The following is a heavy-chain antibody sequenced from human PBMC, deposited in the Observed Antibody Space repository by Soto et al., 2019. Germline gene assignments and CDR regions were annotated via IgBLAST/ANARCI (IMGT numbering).Heavy chain of an antibody. V-gene: IGHV1-3*01. Sequence: QVQLVQSGAEVKKPGASVKVSCKASGYTFTSYAMHWVRQAPGQRLEWMGWINAGNDNTKYSQKFQGGVTITRDTSASTAYMELSSLRSEDTAVYYCARAGYCSGGTCYSNWFDPWGQGTLVTVSS. CDR2: INAGNDNT. D-gene: IGHD2-15*01. J-gene: IGHJ5*02. CDR1: GYTFTSYA. CDR3: ARAGYCSGGTCYSNWFDP.